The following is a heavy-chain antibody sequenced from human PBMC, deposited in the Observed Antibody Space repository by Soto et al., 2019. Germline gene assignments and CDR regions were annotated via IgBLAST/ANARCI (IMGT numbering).Heavy chain of an antibody. V-gene: IGHV3-30-3*01. Sequence: PGGSLRLSCAASGFTFSSYAMHWVRQAPGKGLEWVAVISYDGSNKYYADSVKGRFTISRDNSKSTVYLQMNSLRAEDTAVYYCAKDALGYCISTSCLGPDYWGQGTLVTVSS. CDR3: AKDALGYCISTSCLGPDY. CDR1: GFTFSSYA. CDR2: ISYDGSNK. D-gene: IGHD2-2*01. J-gene: IGHJ4*02.